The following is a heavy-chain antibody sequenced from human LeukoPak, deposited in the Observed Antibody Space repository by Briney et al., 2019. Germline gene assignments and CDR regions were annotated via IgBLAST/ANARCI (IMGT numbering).Heavy chain of an antibody. V-gene: IGHV4-59*01. CDR2: IYYSGST. Sequence: PSETLSLTCTVSGGSFSCYSWSWIRQPPGKGLEWIGYIYYSGSTNYNPSLKSRVTISVDTSKNQFSLKLSSVTAADTAVYYCARDYGDYNYYYMDVWGKGTTVTVSS. D-gene: IGHD4-17*01. J-gene: IGHJ6*03. CDR3: ARDYGDYNYYYMDV. CDR1: GGSFSCYS.